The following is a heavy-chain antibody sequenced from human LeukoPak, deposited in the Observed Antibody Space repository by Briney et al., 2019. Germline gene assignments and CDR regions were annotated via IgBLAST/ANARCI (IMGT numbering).Heavy chain of an antibody. Sequence: GGSLRLSCAASGFTFSSYGMHWVRQAPGKGLEWVAVIWYDGSNKYYADSVKGRFTISRDNSKNTLYLQMNSLRAEDTAVYYCAGDHRAVAGNFDYWGQGTLVTVSS. D-gene: IGHD6-19*01. CDR2: IWYDGSNK. J-gene: IGHJ4*02. V-gene: IGHV3-33*01. CDR3: AGDHRAVAGNFDY. CDR1: GFTFSSYG.